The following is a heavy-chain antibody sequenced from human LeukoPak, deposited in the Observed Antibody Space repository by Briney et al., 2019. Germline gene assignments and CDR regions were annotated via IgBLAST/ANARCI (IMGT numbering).Heavy chain of an antibody. CDR1: GFTFSSCP. CDR3: ARVRGGYYFDY. V-gene: IGHV3-23*01. J-gene: IGHJ4*02. Sequence: GGSLRLSCAASGFTFSSCPMTRVRQVPGKGLEWVSAICAGGDCTYYADSVKGRFTISRDNSKNTVYLQTNSLRADDTAVYYCARVRGGYYFDYWGQGTLVTVSS. CDR2: ICAGGDCT. D-gene: IGHD5-24*01.